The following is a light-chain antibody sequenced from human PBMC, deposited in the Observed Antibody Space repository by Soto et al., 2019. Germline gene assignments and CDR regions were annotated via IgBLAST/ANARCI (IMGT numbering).Light chain of an antibody. J-gene: IGKJ1*01. CDR3: LQDSDYPRT. V-gene: IGKV1-6*01. CDR1: QGIRTE. Sequence: ATQMTQSPSSLSASVGDRVTIACRASQGIRTELAWYQQKRGEAPKLLIYAPSALQSGVPSRFSGSGSGTDFTLTISNLQPEDFATYYCLQDSDYPRTFGQGTKVEMK. CDR2: APS.